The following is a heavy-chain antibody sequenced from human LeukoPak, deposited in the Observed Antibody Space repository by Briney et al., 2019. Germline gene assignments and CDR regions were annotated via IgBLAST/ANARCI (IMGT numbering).Heavy chain of an antibody. D-gene: IGHD2-2*01. Sequence: VSVKVSCKASGYTFTGYYMHWVRQAPGQGLEWMGRINPNSGGTNYAQKFQGRVTMTRDTSISTAYMELSRLRSDDTAVYYCAREPRNRYCSSTSCYPNYYYYGMDVWGQGTTVTVSS. CDR2: INPNSGGT. CDR3: AREPRNRYCSSTSCYPNYYYYGMDV. V-gene: IGHV1-2*06. J-gene: IGHJ6*02. CDR1: GYTFTGYY.